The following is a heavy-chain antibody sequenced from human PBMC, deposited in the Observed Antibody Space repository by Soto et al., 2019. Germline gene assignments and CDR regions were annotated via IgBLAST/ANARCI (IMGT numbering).Heavy chain of an antibody. CDR1: GFTFSSNY. CDR2: IYSGGST. CDR3: ARDRIPTGMDV. J-gene: IGHJ6*02. Sequence: EVQLVESGGGLVQPGGSLRLSCAASGFTFSSNYMSWVRQAPGKGLEWVSVIYSGGSTYYADSVKGRFTISRDNSKNTLYLQMNSLRAEDTAVYYCARDRIPTGMDVWGQGTTVTVSS. V-gene: IGHV3-66*01.